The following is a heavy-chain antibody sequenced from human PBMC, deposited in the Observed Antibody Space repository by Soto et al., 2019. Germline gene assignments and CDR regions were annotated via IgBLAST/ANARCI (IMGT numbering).Heavy chain of an antibody. Sequence: GGSLRLSCAASGFTLSSYAMSWVRQAPGKGLEWVSAISAGGGNTYYRDSVKGRFTISRDNSKNTLYLQMNSLRAEDTAVYFCAQTTPSLNWFDPWGQGNLVTVS. J-gene: IGHJ5*02. CDR1: GFTLSSYA. V-gene: IGHV3-23*01. D-gene: IGHD1-1*01. CDR2: ISAGGGNT. CDR3: AQTTPSLNWFDP.